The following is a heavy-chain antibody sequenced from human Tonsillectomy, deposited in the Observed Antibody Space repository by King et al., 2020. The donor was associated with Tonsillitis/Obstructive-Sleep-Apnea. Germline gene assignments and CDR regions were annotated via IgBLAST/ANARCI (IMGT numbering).Heavy chain of an antibody. CDR1: GFTFSSYA. D-gene: IGHD1-7*01. Sequence: VQLVESGGGVVQPGRSLRLSCAASGFTFSSYAMHWVRQAPGKGLEWVAVISYDGRNKYYADSVKGRFTNSRDNSKHTLYLQMHSLRAEDTAVYYCAMVRDPLVITGTPIDYWGQGTLVTVSS. V-gene: IGHV3-30*04. J-gene: IGHJ4*02. CDR3: AMVRDPLVITGTPIDY. CDR2: ISYDGRNK.